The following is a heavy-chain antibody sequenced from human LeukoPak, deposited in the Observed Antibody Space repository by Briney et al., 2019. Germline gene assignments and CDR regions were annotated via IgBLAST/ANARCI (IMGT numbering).Heavy chain of an antibody. Sequence: ASVKVSCKASGYIFTTYYMHWVRQAPGQGLEWMGIINPSGGSTTYAQKFQGRVTMTRDKSTSTVYMELSSLRSDDTAVYYCARMDQWGNRKPFDYWGQGTLVTVPS. V-gene: IGHV1-46*01. CDR1: GYIFTTYY. CDR2: INPSGGST. J-gene: IGHJ4*02. CDR3: ARMDQWGNRKPFDY. D-gene: IGHD3-16*01.